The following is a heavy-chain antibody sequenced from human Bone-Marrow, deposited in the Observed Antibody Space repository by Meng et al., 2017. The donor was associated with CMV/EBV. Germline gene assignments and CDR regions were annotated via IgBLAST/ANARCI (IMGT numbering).Heavy chain of an antibody. J-gene: IGHJ5*02. V-gene: IGHV3-7*01. CDR1: GFTFSRSW. CDR3: VREDGVDASRGNRFDP. D-gene: IGHD3-3*01. Sequence: GGSLRLSCAASGFTFSRSWMNWVRQAPGKGLEWVANINPDGSEKYHVDSVKGRFTISRDNAKNTLYLQMNTLRAEDTAVYYCVREDGVDASRGNRFDPWGQGTLVTVSS. CDR2: INPDGSEK.